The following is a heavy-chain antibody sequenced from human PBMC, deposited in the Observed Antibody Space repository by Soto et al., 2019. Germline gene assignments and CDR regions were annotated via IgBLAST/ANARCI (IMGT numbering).Heavy chain of an antibody. CDR2: ISWNSGSI. CDR3: AKGGIEALEGVFDY. CDR1: GFTFDDYA. Sequence: GGSLRLSCAASGFTFDDYAMHWVRQAPGKGLEWVSGISWNSGSIGYADSVKGRFTISRDNAKNSLYLQMNSLRAEDTALYYCAKGGIEALEGVFDYWGQGTLVTVSS. J-gene: IGHJ4*02. D-gene: IGHD6-13*01. V-gene: IGHV3-9*01.